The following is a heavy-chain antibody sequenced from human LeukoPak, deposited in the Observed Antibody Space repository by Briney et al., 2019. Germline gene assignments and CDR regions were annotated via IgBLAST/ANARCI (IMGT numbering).Heavy chain of an antibody. D-gene: IGHD4-23*01. CDR1: GNSISNYY. CDR3: GRLTTTVGTDDAFDI. V-gene: IGHV4-59*08. J-gene: IGHJ3*02. CDR2: IYYTGST. Sequence: PSETLSLTCTVSGNSISNYYWTWIRQPPGKGLEWIGYIYYTGSTNYNPSLKSRVTISVDTSKNEFSLKLSSVTAADTAVYHCGRLTTTVGTDDAFDIWGQGTMVTVSS.